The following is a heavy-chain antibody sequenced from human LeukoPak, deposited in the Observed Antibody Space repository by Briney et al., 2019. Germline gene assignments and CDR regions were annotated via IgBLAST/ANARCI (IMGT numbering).Heavy chain of an antibody. V-gene: IGHV3-48*03. D-gene: IGHD2-8*01. CDR2: ISSSGSTI. CDR3: ARVGLRVYGSHPFDY. CDR1: GGTFSSYE. J-gene: IGHJ4*02. Sequence: SCKASGGTFSSYEMNWVRQAPGKGLEWVSYISSSGSTIYYADSVKGRFTISRDNAKNSLYLQMNSLRAEDTGLYYCARVGLRVYGSHPFDYWGQGTLVTVSS.